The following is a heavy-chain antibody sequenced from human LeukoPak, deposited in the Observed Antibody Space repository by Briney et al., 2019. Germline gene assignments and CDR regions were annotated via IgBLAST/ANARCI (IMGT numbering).Heavy chain of an antibody. J-gene: IGHJ4*02. V-gene: IGHV3-66*04. D-gene: IGHD4-23*01. Sequence: PGGSLRLSCAASGFTVSISYMNWVRQAPGKGLEWVSVIYSGGSIYYADSVKGRFTISRDKSKNTLYLQMNSLRAKDTAVYYCARPPYGGVDYWGQGTLVTVSS. CDR1: GFTVSISY. CDR2: IYSGGSI. CDR3: ARPPYGGVDY.